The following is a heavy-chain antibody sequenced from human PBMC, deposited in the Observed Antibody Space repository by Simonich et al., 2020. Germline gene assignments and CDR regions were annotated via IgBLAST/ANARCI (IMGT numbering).Heavy chain of an antibody. D-gene: IGHD6-13*01. J-gene: IGHJ5*02. Sequence: QVQLVESGGGVLQPGRSLRLSCAASGFTFRCYGMHWVRQYTGKGLGMVAGRGYDGRNKYYADSVKGHVTSSRDNSKNTLYLQMNSLRAEDTAVYYCARAYSSSWYNWFDPWGQGTLVTVSS. V-gene: IGHV3-33*01. CDR1: GFTFRCYG. CDR2: RGYDGRNK. CDR3: ARAYSSSWYNWFDP.